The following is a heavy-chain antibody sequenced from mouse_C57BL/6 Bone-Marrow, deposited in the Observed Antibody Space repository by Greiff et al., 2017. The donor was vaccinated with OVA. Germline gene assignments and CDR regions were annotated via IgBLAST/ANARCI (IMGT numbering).Heavy chain of an antibody. V-gene: IGHV1-42*01. CDR2: INPSTGGT. Sequence: DVQLQESGPELVKPGASVKISCKASGYSFTGYYMNWVKQSPEKSLEWIGEINPSTGGTTYNQKFKAKATLTVDKSSSTAYMQLKSLTSEDSAVYYCARRTGGSLDYWGQGTTLTVSS. CDR1: GYSFTGYY. D-gene: IGHD1-1*02. J-gene: IGHJ2*01. CDR3: ARRTGGSLDY.